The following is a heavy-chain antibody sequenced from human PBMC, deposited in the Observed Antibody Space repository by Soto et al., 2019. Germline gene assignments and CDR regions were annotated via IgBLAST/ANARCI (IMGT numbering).Heavy chain of an antibody. CDR1: GGTFSSYA. D-gene: IGHD3-10*01. Sequence: ASVKVSCKASGGTFSSYAISWVRQAPGQGLEWMGEIIPIFGTANYAQKFQGRFTISRDSSKNTVYLQMNSLRVDDTAVYYCARDYSVSGSYAPWFDPWGQGTLVTVSS. V-gene: IGHV1-69*05. CDR2: IIPIFGTA. J-gene: IGHJ5*02. CDR3: ARDYSVSGSYAPWFDP.